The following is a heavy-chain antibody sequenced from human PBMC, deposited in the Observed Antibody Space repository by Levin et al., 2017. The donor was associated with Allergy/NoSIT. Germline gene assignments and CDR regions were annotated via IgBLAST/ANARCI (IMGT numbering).Heavy chain of an antibody. D-gene: IGHD3-10*01. CDR3: ARRASYYGSGWFDP. J-gene: IGHJ5*02. CDR2: IYPGDSDT. Sequence: KVSCKGSGYSFTSYWIGWVRQMPGKGLEWMGIIYPGDSDTRYSPSFQGQVTISADKSISTAYLQWSSLKASDTAMYYCARRASYYGSGWFDPWGQGTLVTVSS. CDR1: GYSFTSYW. V-gene: IGHV5-51*01.